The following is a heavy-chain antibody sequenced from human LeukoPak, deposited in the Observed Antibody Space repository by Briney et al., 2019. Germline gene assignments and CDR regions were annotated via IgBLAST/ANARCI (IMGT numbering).Heavy chain of an antibody. CDR3: ARFLGYCSSTSCYPLDWYFDL. Sequence: SQTLSLTCTVSGGSISSGGYYWSWIRQPPGKGLEWIGYIYHSGSTYYNPSLKSRVTISVDRSKNQFSLKLSSVTAADTAVYYCARFLGYCSSTSCYPLDWYFDLWGRGTLVTVSS. V-gene: IGHV4-30-2*01. CDR2: IYHSGST. CDR1: GGSISSGGYY. D-gene: IGHD2-2*01. J-gene: IGHJ2*01.